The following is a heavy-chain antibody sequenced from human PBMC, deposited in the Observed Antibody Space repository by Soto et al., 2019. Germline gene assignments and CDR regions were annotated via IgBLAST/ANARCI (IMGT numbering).Heavy chain of an antibody. D-gene: IGHD6-6*01. CDR2: INPNSGGT. V-gene: IGHV1-2*04. J-gene: IGHJ6*02. CDR1: GYTFTGYY. CDR3: ARGLDHSSSFFYYYYGMDV. Sequence: ASVKVSCKASGYTFTGYYMHWVRQAPGQGLEWMGWINPNSGGTNYAQKFQGWVTMTRDTSISTAYMELSRLRSDDTAVYYCARGLDHSSSFFYYYYGMDVWGQGTTVTVSS.